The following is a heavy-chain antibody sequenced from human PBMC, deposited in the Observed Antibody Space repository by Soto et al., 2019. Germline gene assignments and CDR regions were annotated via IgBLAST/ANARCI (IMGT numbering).Heavy chain of an antibody. V-gene: IGHV3-21*01. Sequence: GGSLRLSCAASGFTFSSYSINWVRQAPGKGLEWVSSISSSSSYIYYADSVKGRFTISRDNAKNSLYLQMNSLRAEDTAVYYCARDESGEYYFDYWGQGTLVTVSS. J-gene: IGHJ4*02. CDR1: GFTFSSYS. D-gene: IGHD3-10*01. CDR3: ARDESGEYYFDY. CDR2: ISSSSSYI.